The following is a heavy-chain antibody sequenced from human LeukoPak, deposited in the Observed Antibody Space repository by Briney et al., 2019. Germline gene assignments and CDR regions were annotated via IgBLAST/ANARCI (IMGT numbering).Heavy chain of an antibody. D-gene: IGHD4-17*01. CDR3: ARDPDYGDPY. CDR2: ITSSGTTT. CDR1: GFTLTDHY. J-gene: IGHJ4*02. Sequence: PGGSLRLSCTVSGFTLTDHYMSWFRQSPGRGLEWISWITSSGTTTDYADSVKGRFTISRDNTKNSVYLQMSSLRADDTAVYYCARDPDYGDPYWGQGTLVTVYS. V-gene: IGHV3-11*01.